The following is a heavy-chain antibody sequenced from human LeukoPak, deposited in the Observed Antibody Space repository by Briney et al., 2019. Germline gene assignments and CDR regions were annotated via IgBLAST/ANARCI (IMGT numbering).Heavy chain of an antibody. CDR1: GVSFNDYY. CDR2: INHSGYT. D-gene: IGHD4-17*01. Sequence: SETLSLTCAVSGVSFNDYYWSWVRQTPGKGLEWIGEINHSGYTNDSPSLKSRVTLSIDTSRKQFSLNLRSVTVADTGIYYCTRMTTGHDDWGQGTLVTVSS. CDR3: TRMTTGHDD. J-gene: IGHJ4*02. V-gene: IGHV4-34*01.